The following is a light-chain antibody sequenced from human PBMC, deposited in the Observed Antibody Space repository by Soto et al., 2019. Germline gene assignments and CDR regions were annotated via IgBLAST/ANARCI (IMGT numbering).Light chain of an antibody. Sequence: QSVLTQPPSASGTPGQRVSISYSGSSSNIGSNAVNWYQQLPGTAPKLLIYNNDQRPSGVPDRFSGSKSGTSASLAISGLQSDDETDYFCAAWDDSLNGWVFGGGTKLTVL. CDR2: NND. CDR3: AAWDDSLNGWV. V-gene: IGLV1-44*01. J-gene: IGLJ3*02. CDR1: SSNIGSNA.